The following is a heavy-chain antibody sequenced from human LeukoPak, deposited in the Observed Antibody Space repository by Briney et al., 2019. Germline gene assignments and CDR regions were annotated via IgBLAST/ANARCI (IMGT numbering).Heavy chain of an antibody. Sequence: GGSLRLSCAGSGFSFSSNWMHWVRQVPGKGLVWVSRINSDGSNTNYADSVKGRFTISRDNAKNTLYLQMNSLGADDTAVYYCARGQGPRMGSSWYYFDYWGQGTLVTVSS. CDR3: ARGQGPRMGSSWYYFDY. D-gene: IGHD6-13*01. CDR1: GFSFSSNW. J-gene: IGHJ4*02. V-gene: IGHV3-74*01. CDR2: INSDGSNT.